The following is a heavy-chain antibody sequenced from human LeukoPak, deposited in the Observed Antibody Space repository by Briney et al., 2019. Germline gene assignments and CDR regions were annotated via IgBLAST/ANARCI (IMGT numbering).Heavy chain of an antibody. Sequence: GGSLRLPCAASGFTFNNYAMTWVRQATGKGLEWVSTISSSGDSTYYADSVKGRFTISRDNSKNTLFLHMNSLRADDTAVYYCAKYIYQRIPAAGSDYWGQGTLVTVSS. V-gene: IGHV3-23*01. CDR3: AKYIYQRIPAAGSDY. J-gene: IGHJ4*02. D-gene: IGHD6-13*01. CDR1: GFTFNNYA. CDR2: ISSSGDST.